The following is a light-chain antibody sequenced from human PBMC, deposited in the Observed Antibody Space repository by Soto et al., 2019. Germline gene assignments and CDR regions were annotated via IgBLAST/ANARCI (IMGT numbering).Light chain of an antibody. Sequence: QSALTQPASVSGSPGQSITISCTGTSSDVGGYKYVSWYQQHPDKAPKLIIFEVSNRPSGISSRFSGSKSGNTASLTISGLQADDADDYYCASYTSSSTSVIFGRGTKLTVL. CDR2: EVS. J-gene: IGLJ2*01. CDR3: ASYTSSSTSVI. CDR1: SSDVGGYKY. V-gene: IGLV2-14*01.